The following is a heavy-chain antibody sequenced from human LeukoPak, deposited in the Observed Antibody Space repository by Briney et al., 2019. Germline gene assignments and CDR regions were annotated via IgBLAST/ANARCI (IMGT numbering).Heavy chain of an antibody. CDR1: GFTQNA. Sequence: GGSLRLSCEASGFTQNAMGWVRQAPGKGLEWVASISRSGGNSHYADSVKGRFIISRDNAKDSLYLQMNSLRVEDTAVYYCLRGDRRDYWGQGTLVTVSS. CDR2: ISRSGGNS. CDR3: LRGDRRDY. J-gene: IGHJ4*02. V-gene: IGHV3-21*06.